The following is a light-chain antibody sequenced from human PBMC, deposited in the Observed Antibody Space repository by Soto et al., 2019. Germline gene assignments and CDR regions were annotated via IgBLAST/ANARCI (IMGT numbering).Light chain of an antibody. J-gene: IGKJ4*01. CDR1: QAIGVD. CDR3: QKDNRAPLT. V-gene: IGKV1-27*01. CDR2: AAA. Sequence: DIQVTQSPSSLSASLGDRVTIPCLANQAIGVDVAWFQQQPGKVPKLLIFAAAALQSGVPSRFSGSGSGTDFTLTISSLQPEDIATYYCQKDNRAPLTVGGGTKVEI.